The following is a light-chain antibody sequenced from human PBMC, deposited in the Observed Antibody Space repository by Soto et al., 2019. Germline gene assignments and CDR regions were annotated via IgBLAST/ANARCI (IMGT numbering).Light chain of an antibody. CDR1: QSLNIW. Sequence: GDRVTITCRASQSLNIWLAWYQQKPGRAPQLLIYQASTLASGVPSRFSGSGSGSEFTLTISSLQPDDFAVYYCQQRSNWPSITFGQGTRLENK. CDR3: QQRSNWPSIT. J-gene: IGKJ5*01. V-gene: IGKV1-5*03. CDR2: QAS.